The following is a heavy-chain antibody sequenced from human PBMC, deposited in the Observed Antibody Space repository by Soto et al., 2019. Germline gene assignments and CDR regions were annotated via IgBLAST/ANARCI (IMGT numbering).Heavy chain of an antibody. CDR2: IKQDGSEK. D-gene: IGHD3-10*01. J-gene: IGHJ4*02. CDR1: GFTFSSYW. Sequence: AGGSLRLSCAASGFTFSSYWMSWVRQAPGKGLEWVANIKQDGSEKYYVDSVKGRFTISRDNAKNSLYLQMNSLRAEDTAVYYCARVSTMIRGVSALRYFDYWGQGTLVTVSS. CDR3: ARVSTMIRGVSALRYFDY. V-gene: IGHV3-7*01.